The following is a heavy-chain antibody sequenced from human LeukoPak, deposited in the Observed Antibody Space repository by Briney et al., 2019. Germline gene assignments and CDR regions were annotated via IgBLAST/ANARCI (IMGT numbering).Heavy chain of an antibody. CDR2: ISSSGSPK. CDR3: AREGRYYGSGSHRDGFDI. CDR1: GFTFSYFE. V-gene: IGHV3-48*03. J-gene: IGHJ3*02. D-gene: IGHD3-10*01. Sequence: GGSLRLSCAASGFTFSYFEMNWVRQAPGKGLELVSYISSSGSPKYYADSVKGRFTISRDNAKDSLYLQMNSLTAEDTAIYYCAREGRYYGSGSHRDGFDIWGQGAMVTVSS.